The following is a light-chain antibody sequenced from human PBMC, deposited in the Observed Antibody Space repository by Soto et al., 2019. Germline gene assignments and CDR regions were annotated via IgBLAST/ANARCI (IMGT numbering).Light chain of an antibody. Sequence: QSALTQPASVSGSPGQSITISCTGTSSDVGGYNYVSWYQQHPGKAPKLMISEVTNRPSGVSNRFSGAKYGNTASLTISGLQAEDEADYYCSSYTSSSNAYVLFGGGTQLPVL. CDR3: SSYTSSSNAYVL. J-gene: IGLJ2*01. V-gene: IGLV2-14*01. CDR2: EVT. CDR1: SSDVGGYNY.